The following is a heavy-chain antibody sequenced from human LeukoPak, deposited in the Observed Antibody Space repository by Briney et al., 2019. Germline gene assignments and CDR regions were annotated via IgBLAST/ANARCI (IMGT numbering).Heavy chain of an antibody. Sequence: SVKVSCKASGGTFSSYAISWVRQAPGQGLEWMGGIIPIFGTANYAQKLQGRVTMTRDTSTSTVYMELSSLTSEDTAVYFCARGAYYNDGNDYPLGYWGQGTLVIVSS. CDR1: GGTFSSYA. D-gene: IGHD3-22*01. CDR3: ARGAYYNDGNDYPLGY. CDR2: IIPIFGTA. J-gene: IGHJ4*02. V-gene: IGHV1-69*05.